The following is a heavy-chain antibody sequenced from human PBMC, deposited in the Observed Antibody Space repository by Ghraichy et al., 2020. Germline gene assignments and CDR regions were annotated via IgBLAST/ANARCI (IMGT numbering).Heavy chain of an antibody. D-gene: IGHD2-8*01. CDR1: GFTFSSYS. CDR2: ISSSSSTI. J-gene: IGHJ4*02. CDR3: ARDWGCTNGVCYSFDY. Sequence: GGSLRLSCAASGFTFSSYSMNWVRQAPGKGLEWVSYISSSSSTIYYADSVKGRFTISRDNAKNSLYLQMNSLRDEDTAVYYCARDWGCTNGVCYSFDYWGQGTLVTVSS. V-gene: IGHV3-48*02.